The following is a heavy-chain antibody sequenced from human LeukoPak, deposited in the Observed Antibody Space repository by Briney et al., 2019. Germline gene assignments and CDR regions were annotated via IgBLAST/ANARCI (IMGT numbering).Heavy chain of an antibody. Sequence: GGALRLSCAASGFTFSSYGMHWVRQAPGKGLEWVAVISYEGGTQHYADSVKGRFIISRDNPRNTLYLQMNILRTEDTAVYYCAKEGTPQVSTWYDLWGQGTQVIVSS. D-gene: IGHD3-10*01. V-gene: IGHV3-30*18. CDR2: ISYEGGTQ. J-gene: IGHJ5*02. CDR3: AKEGTPQVSTWYDL. CDR1: GFTFSSYG.